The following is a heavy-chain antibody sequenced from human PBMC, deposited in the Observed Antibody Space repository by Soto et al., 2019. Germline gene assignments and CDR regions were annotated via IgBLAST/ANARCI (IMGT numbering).Heavy chain of an antibody. CDR1: GYTLTELS. D-gene: IGHD2-15*01. J-gene: IGHJ4*02. Sequence: QVQLVQSGAEVKKPGASVKVSCKVSGYTLTELSMHWVRQAPGKGLEWMGGFDPEDGETIYAQKFQGRVTMTEDTSTDTDYIELISLRSEDTAVYYCATGGYCSGGSCFNPCDYWDQGTLVTVSS. CDR3: ATGGYCSGGSCFNPCDY. CDR2: FDPEDGET. V-gene: IGHV1-24*01.